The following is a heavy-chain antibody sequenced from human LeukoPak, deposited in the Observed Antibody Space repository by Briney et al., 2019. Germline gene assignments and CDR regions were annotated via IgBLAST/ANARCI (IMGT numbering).Heavy chain of an antibody. CDR1: GYSFTSYG. J-gene: IGHJ4*02. Sequence: ASVKVSCKASGYSFTSYGISWVRQAPGQGLEWMGWIGPNNGNTNYAQKLQGRVTMTTDTSTGTAYMELRSLRSDDTAVYYCARDGPRYQLPEGFDYWGQGTLVTVSS. D-gene: IGHD2-2*01. CDR2: IGPNNGNT. V-gene: IGHV1-18*01. CDR3: ARDGPRYQLPEGFDY.